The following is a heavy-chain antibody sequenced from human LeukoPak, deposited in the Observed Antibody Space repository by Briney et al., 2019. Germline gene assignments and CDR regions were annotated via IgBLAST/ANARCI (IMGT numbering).Heavy chain of an antibody. V-gene: IGHV4-59*08. D-gene: IGHD6-13*01. J-gene: IGHJ4*02. Sequence: SETLSLTCTVSGGSISSYYWSWIRQPPGKGLEWIGYIYYSGSTNYNPSLKSRVTISVDTSKNQFSLKLSSVTAADTAVYYCARHGNSSSWYVPYYFDYWGQGTLVTVSS. CDR2: IYYSGST. CDR1: GGSISSYY. CDR3: ARHGNSSSWYVPYYFDY.